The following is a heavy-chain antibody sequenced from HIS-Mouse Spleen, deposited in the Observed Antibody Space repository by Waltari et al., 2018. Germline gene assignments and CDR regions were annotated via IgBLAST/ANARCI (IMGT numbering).Heavy chain of an antibody. CDR1: GGPISSSSYY. Sequence: QLQLQESGPGLVKPSETLSLTCTVSGGPISSSSYYGGWSRQPPGKGLEWIGSIYYSGRTYYNPSLKSRVTISVDTSKNQFSLKLSSVTAADTAVYYCAREIPYSSSWYDWYFDLWGRGTLVTVSS. J-gene: IGHJ2*01. V-gene: IGHV4-39*07. CDR3: AREIPYSSSWYDWYFDL. CDR2: IYYSGRT. D-gene: IGHD6-13*01.